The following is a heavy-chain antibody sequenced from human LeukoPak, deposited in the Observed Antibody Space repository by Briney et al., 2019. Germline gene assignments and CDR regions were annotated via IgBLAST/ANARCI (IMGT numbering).Heavy chain of an antibody. CDR2: IFYSGTT. J-gene: IGHJ4*02. CDR3: ARRDIVTTINT. D-gene: IGHD5-12*01. Sequence: SETLSLTCTVSGGSISSSSYYWAWIRQPPGKGLERIGSIFYSGTTFYNPSLKSRVTIFVDTSKNQFSLKLNSVTAADTAVYYCARRDIVTTINTWGQGTLVTVSS. CDR1: GGSISSSSYY. V-gene: IGHV4-39*01.